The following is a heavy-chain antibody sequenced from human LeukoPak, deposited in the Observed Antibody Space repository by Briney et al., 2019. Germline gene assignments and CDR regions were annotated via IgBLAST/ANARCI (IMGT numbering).Heavy chain of an antibody. CDR2: ISSSTGYT. Sequence: PGGSLRLSCAASGFTFSSYGMHWVRQAPGKGLEWVSYISSSTGYTNYGDSLKGRFTISRDNPKNSLYLQMNSLRAEDTAVYYCARVGQEYYYGMDVWGQGTTVTVSS. CDR1: GFTFSSYG. V-gene: IGHV3-21*05. J-gene: IGHJ6*02. D-gene: IGHD2/OR15-2a*01. CDR3: ARVGQEYYYGMDV.